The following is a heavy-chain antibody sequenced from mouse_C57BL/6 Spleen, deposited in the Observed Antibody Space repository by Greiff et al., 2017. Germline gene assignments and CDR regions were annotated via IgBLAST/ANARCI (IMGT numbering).Heavy chain of an antibody. CDR2: INPSTGGT. CDR1: GYSFTGYY. Sequence: VQLQQSGPELVKPGASVKISCKASGYSFTGYYMNWVKQSPEKSLEWIGEINPSTGGTTYNQKFKAKATLTVDKSSSTAYMQLKSLTSEDSAVYYCARYSNGWYFDVWGTGTTVTVSS. D-gene: IGHD2-5*01. CDR3: ARYSNGWYFDV. J-gene: IGHJ1*03. V-gene: IGHV1-42*01.